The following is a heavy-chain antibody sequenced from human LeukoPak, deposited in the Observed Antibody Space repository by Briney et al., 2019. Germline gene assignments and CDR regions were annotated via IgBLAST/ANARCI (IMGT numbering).Heavy chain of an antibody. J-gene: IGHJ1*01. CDR1: GGSISSYY. CDR2: IYYSGST. V-gene: IGHV4-59*12. D-gene: IGHD6-13*01. Sequence: SETLSLTCTVSGGSISSYYWSWIRQPPGKGLEWIGYIYYSGSTDYNPSLKSRVTISVDTSKNQFSLKLSSVTAADTAVYYCARATGIAAAGNRDFQHWGQGTLVTVSS. CDR3: ARATGIAAAGNRDFQH.